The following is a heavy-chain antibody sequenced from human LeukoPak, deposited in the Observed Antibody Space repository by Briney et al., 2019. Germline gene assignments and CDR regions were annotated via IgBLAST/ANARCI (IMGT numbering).Heavy chain of an antibody. Sequence: SETLSLTCTVSGGSISSSSYYWGWIRQPPGKGLEWIGSIYYSGSTYYNPSLKSRVTISVDTSKNQFSLKLSSVTAADTAVYYCANGGGDPHHYFDYWGQGTLVTVSS. CDR2: IYYSGST. J-gene: IGHJ4*02. CDR3: ANGGGDPHHYFDY. V-gene: IGHV4-39*01. CDR1: GGSISSSSYY. D-gene: IGHD2-21*02.